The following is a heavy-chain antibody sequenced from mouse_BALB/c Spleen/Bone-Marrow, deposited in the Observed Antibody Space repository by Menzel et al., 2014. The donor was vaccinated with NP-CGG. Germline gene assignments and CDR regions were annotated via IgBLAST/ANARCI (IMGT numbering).Heavy chain of an antibody. Sequence: EVMLVESGGDLVKSGGSLKLSCAASGFTFSSYGMSWVRRTPDKRLEWVAIISSGGCYTYYPDSVKGRFTISRDNAKNTLYLQMSSLKSEDTAMYYCARHNYGYYAMDYWGQGTSVTVSS. V-gene: IGHV5-6*02. D-gene: IGHD1-1*01. CDR1: GFTFSSYG. CDR2: ISSGGCYT. CDR3: ARHNYGYYAMDY. J-gene: IGHJ4*01.